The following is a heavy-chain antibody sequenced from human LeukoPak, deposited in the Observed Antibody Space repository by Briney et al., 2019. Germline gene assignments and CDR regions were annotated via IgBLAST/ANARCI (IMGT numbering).Heavy chain of an antibody. CDR2: IYDNENT. Sequence: SETQSLTCTVSGGSISSSSYYWGWIRQPPGKGLEWIASIYDNENTYYNPSLKSRVTISVDTSKNQFSLKLSSVTAADTAVYYCARRFEYDILTNWFDPWGQGTLVTVSS. CDR3: ARRFEYDILTNWFDP. J-gene: IGHJ5*02. CDR1: GGSISSSSYY. D-gene: IGHD3-9*01. V-gene: IGHV4-39*07.